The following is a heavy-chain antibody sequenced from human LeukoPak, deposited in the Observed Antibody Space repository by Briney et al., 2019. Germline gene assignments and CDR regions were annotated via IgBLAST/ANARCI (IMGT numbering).Heavy chain of an antibody. CDR1: GCTFSSYS. CDR2: ISSSSSYI. V-gene: IGHV3-21*01. J-gene: IGHJ4*02. Sequence: GGSLRLSCAASGCTFSSYSMNWVRQAPGKGLEWVSSISSSSSYIYYADSVKGRFTISRDNAKNSLYLQMNSLRAEDTAVYYCARAHLYCSGGSCYSDYWGQGTLVTVSS. CDR3: ARAHLYCSGGSCYSDY. D-gene: IGHD2-15*01.